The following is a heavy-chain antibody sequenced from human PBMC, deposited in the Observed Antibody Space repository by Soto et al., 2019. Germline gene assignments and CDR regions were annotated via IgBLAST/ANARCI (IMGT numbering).Heavy chain of an antibody. V-gene: IGHV1-8*02. D-gene: IGHD1-20*01. J-gene: IGHJ4*02. Sequence: QVQLVQSGAEVKKPGASVKVSCKASGYTFTSYDINWVRQAPGQGLEWVGWMTPNSGDTGYAQTFQGRVTLTRDTSRNTAYMELSSLTSEDTAFYYCARNLYNTGSFDHWGQGTLVTVSS. CDR1: GYTFTSYD. CDR3: ARNLYNTGSFDH. CDR2: MTPNSGDT.